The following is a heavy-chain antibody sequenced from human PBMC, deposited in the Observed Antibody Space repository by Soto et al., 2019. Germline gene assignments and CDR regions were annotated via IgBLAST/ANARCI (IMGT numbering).Heavy chain of an antibody. CDR1: GFAFSSHP. CDR2: ISDGGDLT. D-gene: IGHD3-10*01. J-gene: IGHJ3*02. Sequence: GGPLRLSCAASGFAFSSHPMSWVRQAPEKGLEWVAGISDGGDLTYNADSVRGRFTISRDNSRNTLYLQMNSLRAEDTAVYYCARRVIGSSRAFDIWGQGTMVTVSS. CDR3: ARRVIGSSRAFDI. V-gene: IGHV3-23*01.